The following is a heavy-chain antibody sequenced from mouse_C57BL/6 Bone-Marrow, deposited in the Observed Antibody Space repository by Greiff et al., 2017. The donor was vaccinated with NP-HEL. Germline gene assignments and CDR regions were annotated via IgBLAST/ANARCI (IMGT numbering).Heavy chain of an antibody. CDR3: ARGGDGYYHY. CDR1: GYTFTDYY. D-gene: IGHD2-3*01. Sequence: EVQLQQSGPELVKPGASVKISCKASGYTFTDYYMNWVKQSHGKSLEWIGDINPNNGGTSYNQKFKGKATLTVDKSSSTAYMELRSLTSEDSAVYYCARGGDGYYHYWGQGTTLTVSS. J-gene: IGHJ2*01. CDR2: INPNNGGT. V-gene: IGHV1-26*01.